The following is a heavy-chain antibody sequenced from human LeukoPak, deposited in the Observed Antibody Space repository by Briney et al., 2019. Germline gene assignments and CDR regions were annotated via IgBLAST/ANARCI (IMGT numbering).Heavy chain of an antibody. J-gene: IGHJ4*02. V-gene: IGHV3-48*02. D-gene: IGHD6-19*01. CDR1: EFTFSSYE. Sequence: PGGSLRLSCAASEFTFSSYEMNWVRQAPGKGLEWVSYISSSSSTIYYADSVKGRFTISRDNAKNSLYLQMNSLRDEDTAVFYCARAQSNIAVAGPYYFDYWGQGTLATVSS. CDR2: ISSSSSTI. CDR3: ARAQSNIAVAGPYYFDY.